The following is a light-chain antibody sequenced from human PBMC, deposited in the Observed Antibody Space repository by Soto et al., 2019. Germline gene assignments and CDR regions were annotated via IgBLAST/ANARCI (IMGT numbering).Light chain of an antibody. Sequence: QSVLTQPASVSGSPGQSITISCTGTSSDIGGYNYVSWYQQHPGKAPKLMIYEVNKRPSGVSSRFPGSKSGNTASLTISGLQAEDEADYYCSSYTSSSTLFGTGTKVTVL. CDR2: EVN. J-gene: IGLJ1*01. V-gene: IGLV2-14*01. CDR1: SSDIGGYNY. CDR3: SSYTSSSTL.